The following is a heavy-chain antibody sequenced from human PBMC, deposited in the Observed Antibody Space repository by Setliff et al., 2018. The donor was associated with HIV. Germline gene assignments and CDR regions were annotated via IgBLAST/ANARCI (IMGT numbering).Heavy chain of an antibody. Sequence: SETLSLTCTVSGGSISSSSYYWGWIRQPPGKGLEWIGYVYYNGGTQYNPSLKSRVTISVDTSKNQFSLKLYSVTAADTSVYYCARGLSFYDPGGFDYWGQGTLVTVSS. J-gene: IGHJ4*02. D-gene: IGHD3-22*01. V-gene: IGHV4-61*05. CDR2: VYYNGGT. CDR1: GGSISSSSYY. CDR3: ARGLSFYDPGGFDY.